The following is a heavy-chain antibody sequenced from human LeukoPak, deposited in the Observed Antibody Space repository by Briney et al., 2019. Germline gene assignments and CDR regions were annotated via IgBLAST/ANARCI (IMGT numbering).Heavy chain of an antibody. V-gene: IGHV3-30*07. Sequence: GGSLRLSCEASGFKFFTFAMHWVRRAPGKGLEWVAIISYDGSNKYYGDSVKGLFTISRDNSKNTLYLQMNSLRAEDTAVYYCAREYVVGATGGFDIWGQGTMGTVSS. D-gene: IGHD1-26*01. CDR1: GFKFFTFA. CDR3: AREYVVGATGGFDI. CDR2: ISYDGSNK. J-gene: IGHJ3*02.